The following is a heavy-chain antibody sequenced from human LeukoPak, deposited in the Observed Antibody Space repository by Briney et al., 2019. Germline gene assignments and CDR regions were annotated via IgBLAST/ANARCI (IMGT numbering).Heavy chain of an antibody. CDR3: ARCYCSGGSCYYMDV. CDR1: GYSFPSYW. D-gene: IGHD2-15*01. V-gene: IGHV5-51*01. CDR2: IYPGDSDT. J-gene: IGHJ6*03. Sequence: GESLQISCKGSGYSFPSYWIAWVRQMPGKGLEWMGIIYPGDSDTTYSPSFQGQVTISADKSISTAYLQWSSLKASDTAMYYCARCYCSGGSCYYMDVWGKGTTVTISS.